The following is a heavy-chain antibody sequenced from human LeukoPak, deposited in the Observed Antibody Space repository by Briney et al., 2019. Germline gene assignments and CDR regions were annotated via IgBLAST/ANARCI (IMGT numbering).Heavy chain of an antibody. D-gene: IGHD6-13*01. CDR2: IYYSGST. J-gene: IGHJ5*02. Sequence: KPSETLSFTCTVSGGPISGSSYYWGWIRQPPGKGLEWIGSIYYSGSTYYNPSLKSRVTISVDTSKNQFSLKLNSVTAADMAVYYCARQGYSGTWYSADLWGQGTLVTVSS. V-gene: IGHV4-39*01. CDR1: GGPISGSSYY. CDR3: ARQGYSGTWYSADL.